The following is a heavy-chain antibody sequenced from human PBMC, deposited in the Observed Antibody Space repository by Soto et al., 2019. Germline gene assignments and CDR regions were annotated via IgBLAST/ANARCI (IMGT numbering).Heavy chain of an antibody. J-gene: IGHJ6*02. CDR2: IIPIFGTA. D-gene: IGHD2-21*02. Sequence: QVQLVQSGAEVKKPGSSVKVSCTASGGTFSSYAISWVRQAPGQGLEWMGGIIPIFGTANYAQKFQGRVTITADESTSTAYMELSSLRSEDTAVYYCAGLALAYCGGDCFNYYYYGMDVWGQGTTVTVSS. CDR3: AGLALAYCGGDCFNYYYYGMDV. V-gene: IGHV1-69*01. CDR1: GGTFSSYA.